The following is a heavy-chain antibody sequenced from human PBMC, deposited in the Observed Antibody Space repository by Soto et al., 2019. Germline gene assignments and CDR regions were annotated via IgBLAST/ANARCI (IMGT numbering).Heavy chain of an antibody. Sequence: GGSLRLSCAASGFTFSSYAMHWVRQAPGKGLEWVAVISYDGSNKYYADSVKGRFTISRDNSKNTLYLQMNSLRAEDTAVYYCAMYYDFWSGYYGSVVPDYYYGMDVWGQGTTVTVSS. CDR1: GFTFSSYA. CDR2: ISYDGSNK. V-gene: IGHV3-30-3*01. CDR3: AMYYDFWSGYYGSVVPDYYYGMDV. J-gene: IGHJ6*02. D-gene: IGHD3-3*01.